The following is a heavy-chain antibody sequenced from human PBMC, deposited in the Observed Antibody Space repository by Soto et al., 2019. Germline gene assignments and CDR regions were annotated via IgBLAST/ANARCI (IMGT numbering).Heavy chain of an antibody. D-gene: IGHD3-10*01. CDR2: ISGSGGST. J-gene: IGHJ1*01. CDR1: GFTFSSYA. V-gene: IGHV3-23*01. CDR3: AKDIGGSGSYFGYFQH. Sequence: EVQLLKSGGGLVQPGGSLRLSCAASGFTFSSYAMSWVRQAPGKGLEWVSAISGSGGSTYYADSVKGRFTISRDNSKNTLYLQMNSLRAEDTAVYYCAKDIGGSGSYFGYFQHWGQGTLVTVSS.